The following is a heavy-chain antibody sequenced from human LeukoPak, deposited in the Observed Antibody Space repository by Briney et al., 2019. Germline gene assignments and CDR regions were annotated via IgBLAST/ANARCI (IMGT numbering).Heavy chain of an antibody. CDR2: MNPNSGNT. CDR3: ARDSSGWYHWFDP. CDR1: GYTFTTYD. J-gene: IGHJ5*02. D-gene: IGHD6-19*01. Sequence: ASVKVSCKASGYTFTTYDISWVRQATGQGLEWMGWMNPNSGNTDYAQKFQGRLTITRNTSISTAYMELGSLRSEDTAVYYCARDSSGWYHWFDPWGQGTLVTVSS. V-gene: IGHV1-8*03.